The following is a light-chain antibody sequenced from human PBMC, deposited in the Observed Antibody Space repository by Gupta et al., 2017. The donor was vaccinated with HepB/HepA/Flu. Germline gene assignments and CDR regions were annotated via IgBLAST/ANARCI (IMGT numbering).Light chain of an antibody. CDR3: QSSDNSLSVI. CDR2: GNN. J-gene: IGLJ2*01. Sequence: QSELTQPPSVSGAPWHRVTISCTWSRSNIGALYDVHWYQQLPGTAPKLLIYGNNNRPSGVPDRFSVSKSGTSASLAITGLQAEDEADYYCQSSDNSLSVIFGGGTKLTVL. CDR1: RSNIGALYD. V-gene: IGLV1-40*01.